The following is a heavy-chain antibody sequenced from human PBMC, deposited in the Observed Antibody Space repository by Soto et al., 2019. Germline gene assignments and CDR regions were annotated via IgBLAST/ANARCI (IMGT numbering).Heavy chain of an antibody. Sequence: VQLVQSGAEVRKPGSSVKVSCKASGGVFGSFSITWVRQAPGQGLEWIGGIIPIYGTANYAQNFPGRVTITADAATSTAYVEVSSLGSEDTAVYYCAKDRRADWESYYYYAMDVWGQWTTVIVSS. D-gene: IGHD1-26*01. J-gene: IGHJ6*02. CDR1: GGVFGSFS. V-gene: IGHV1-69*01. CDR2: IIPIYGTA. CDR3: AKDRRADWESYYYYAMDV.